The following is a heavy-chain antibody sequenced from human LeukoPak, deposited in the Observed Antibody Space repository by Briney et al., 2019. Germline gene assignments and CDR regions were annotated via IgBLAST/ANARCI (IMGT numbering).Heavy chain of an antibody. D-gene: IGHD6-13*01. CDR1: GYTFTGYY. J-gene: IGHJ4*02. CDR3: ARDRGIAAAGNLDY. Sequence: ASVKVSCKASGYTFTGYYMHWVRQAPGQGLEWMGRINPNSGGTNYAQKFQGRVTMTRDTFTSTAYMELRSLRSEDTAVYYCARDRGIAAAGNLDYWGQGTLVTVSS. V-gene: IGHV1-2*06. CDR2: INPNSGGT.